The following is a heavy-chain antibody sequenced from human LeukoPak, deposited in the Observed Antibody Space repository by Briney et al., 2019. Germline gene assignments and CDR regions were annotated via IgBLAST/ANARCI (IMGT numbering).Heavy chain of an antibody. CDR1: GYSISSGYY. V-gene: IGHV4-61*05. CDR3: ARVVGELPDY. D-gene: IGHD3-10*01. CDR2: IYYSGST. Sequence: SSETLSLTCTVSGYSISSGYYWGWIRQPPGKGLEWIGYIYYSGSTNYNPSLKSRVTISVDTSKNQFSLKLSSVTAADTAVYYCARVVGELPDYWGQGTLVTVSS. J-gene: IGHJ4*02.